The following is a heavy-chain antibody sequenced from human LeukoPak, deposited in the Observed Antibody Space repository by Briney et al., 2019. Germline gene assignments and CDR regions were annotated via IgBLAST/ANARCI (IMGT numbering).Heavy chain of an antibody. D-gene: IGHD6-19*01. J-gene: IGHJ4*02. V-gene: IGHV3-23*01. CDR2: ISGSGGST. CDR3: AKKRGSGWRYYFDY. Sequence: GGSLRLSCAAPGFTFSSYAMSWVRQAPGKGLEWVSAISGSGGSTYYADSVKGRFTISRDNSKNTLYLQMNSLRAEDTAVYYCAKKRGSGWRYYFDYWGQGTLVTVSS. CDR1: GFTFSSYA.